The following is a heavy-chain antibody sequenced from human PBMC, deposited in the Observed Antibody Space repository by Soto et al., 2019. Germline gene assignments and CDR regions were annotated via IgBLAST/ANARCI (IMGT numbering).Heavy chain of an antibody. CDR2: INPSFRST. CDR1: GYTFTSFY. V-gene: IGHV1-46*01. Sequence: GASVKVSCKASGYTFTSFYLHWVPKAPLQGLEWMGIINPSFRSTSYAQNFQGRVTMTRDTSKSTVYMELSSLMSEDTAVYFCARGRAGYGLFYFDYWGQGTPVTVSS. CDR3: ARGRAGYGLFYFDY. D-gene: IGHD5-12*01. J-gene: IGHJ4*02.